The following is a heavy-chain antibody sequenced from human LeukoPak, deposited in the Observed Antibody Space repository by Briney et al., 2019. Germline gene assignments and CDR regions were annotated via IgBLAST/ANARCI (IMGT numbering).Heavy chain of an antibody. Sequence: PGGSLRLSCAASGFTFSSYGMHWVRQAPGKGLEWVAVIWYDGSNKYYADSVKGRLTISRDNSKNTLYLQMNSLRAEDTAVYYCAKDHRYYDSSGVADYWGQGTLVTVSS. J-gene: IGHJ4*02. V-gene: IGHV3-33*06. D-gene: IGHD3-22*01. CDR2: IWYDGSNK. CDR3: AKDHRYYDSSGVADY. CDR1: GFTFSSYG.